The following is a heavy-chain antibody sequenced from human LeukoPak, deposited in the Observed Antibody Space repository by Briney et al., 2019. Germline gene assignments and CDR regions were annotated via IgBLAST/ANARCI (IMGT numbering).Heavy chain of an antibody. J-gene: IGHJ4*02. CDR1: RGSISSYY. CDR2: IDNSGST. D-gene: IGHD3-3*01. Sequence: PSETLSLTCTVSRGSISSYYWSWIRQPPGKGLEWIGYIDNSGSTNSNPSLKSRVTMSVGTSKNQFSLKLSSVIAADTAVYYCARGRITIFGVVIPHFDNWGQGTLVTVSS. V-gene: IGHV4-59*01. CDR3: ARGRITIFGVVIPHFDN.